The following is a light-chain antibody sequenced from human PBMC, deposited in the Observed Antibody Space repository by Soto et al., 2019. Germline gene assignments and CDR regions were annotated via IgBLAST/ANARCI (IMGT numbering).Light chain of an antibody. CDR1: SSDVGAYKY. CDR2: EVS. Sequence: QSALTQPPSASGSPGQSVTISCTGTSSDVGAYKYVSWYQQYPGKAPKLMIYEVSKRPSGVPDRFSGSKSGNTASLTVSVLQAEEEDDYYCTSYVGSNIRVFGGGTKLTVL. V-gene: IGLV2-8*01. J-gene: IGLJ3*02. CDR3: TSYVGSNIRV.